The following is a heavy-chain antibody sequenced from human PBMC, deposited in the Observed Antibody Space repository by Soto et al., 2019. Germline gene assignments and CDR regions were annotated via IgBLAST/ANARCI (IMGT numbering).Heavy chain of an antibody. V-gene: IGHV3-23*01. CDR3: ARGSRYSGSLFGGGFDI. D-gene: IGHD1-26*01. J-gene: IGHJ3*02. CDR2: ISGSGGRT. CDR1: GHSFANYG. Sequence: EVQLLESGGGLVQPGGSLRLSCAASGHSFANYGMSWVRQAPGKGLEWVSGISGSGGRTYYADSVKGRFTVSRDNSKNTVCRKGGSVRAEDRAVYYCARGSRYSGSLFGGGFDIWGQGTMVTVSS.